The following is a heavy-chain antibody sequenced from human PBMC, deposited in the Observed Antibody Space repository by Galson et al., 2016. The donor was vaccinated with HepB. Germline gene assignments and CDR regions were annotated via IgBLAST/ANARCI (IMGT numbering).Heavy chain of an antibody. V-gene: IGHV3-9*01. CDR2: ISWNSGRK. J-gene: IGHJ5*02. CDR1: GFTFDDYA. D-gene: IGHD3-3*01. Sequence: SLRLSCAASGFTFDDYAMHWVRQAPGKGLEWVSSISWNSGRKGYADSVRGRFTISRDNARNSLYLQMNSLRTEDTALYYCANDPKRDFWGGYNWFDPWGQGTLVNVSS. CDR3: ANDPKRDFWGGYNWFDP.